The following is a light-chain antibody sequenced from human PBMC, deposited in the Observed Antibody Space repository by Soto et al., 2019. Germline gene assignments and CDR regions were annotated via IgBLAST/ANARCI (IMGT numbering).Light chain of an antibody. Sequence: DIQMTQSPATLSASVGDTVTITCRASESINSWLAWHQQKTGKAPNLLIYKASSLESGVPSRFSSSGSGTEFTLTISNQQPDDHATSYCQHYSEDSRTFGQGTKLEIK. CDR1: ESINSW. J-gene: IGKJ2*01. CDR3: QHYSEDSRT. CDR2: KAS. V-gene: IGKV1-5*03.